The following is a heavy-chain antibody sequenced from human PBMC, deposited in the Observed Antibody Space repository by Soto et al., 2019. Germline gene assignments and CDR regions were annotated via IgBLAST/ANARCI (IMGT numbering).Heavy chain of an antibody. V-gene: IGHV1-69*06. CDR3: TRDGRAEATIIGYYYYYGMDV. CDR1: GGTFSSYA. Sequence: QVQLVQSGAEVKKPGSSVKVSCKASGGTFSSYAISWVRQAPGQGLEWMGGIIPIFGTANYAQKFQGRVRITADKSTSTAYMELSSLRSEDTAVYYCTRDGRAEATIIGYYYYYGMDVWGQGTTVTVSS. D-gene: IGHD5-12*01. J-gene: IGHJ6*02. CDR2: IIPIFGTA.